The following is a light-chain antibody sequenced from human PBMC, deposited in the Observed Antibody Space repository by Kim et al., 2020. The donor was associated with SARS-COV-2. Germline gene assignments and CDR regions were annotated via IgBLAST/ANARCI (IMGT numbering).Light chain of an antibody. CDR3: SSYTTSRTWV. CDR2: DVS. Sequence: GQSITISCTGTSSDVGAYNYVSWYQQHPGKAPKLIIYDVSKRPSGVSNRFSGSKSGNTASLTISGLQAEDEADYYCSSYTTSRTWVFGGGTKLTVL. J-gene: IGLJ3*02. V-gene: IGLV2-14*04. CDR1: SSDVGAYNY.